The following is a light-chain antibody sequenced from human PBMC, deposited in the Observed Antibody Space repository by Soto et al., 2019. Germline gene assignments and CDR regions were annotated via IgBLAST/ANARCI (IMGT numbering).Light chain of an antibody. CDR2: DAS. CDR1: QSVSSY. CDR3: HQRIILPPRFT. V-gene: IGKV3-11*01. Sequence: EIVLTQSPATLSLSPGERATLSCRASQSVSSYLAWYQQKPGQAPRLHIYDASNRATGIPARFSGSGSGTNFTVTISSLEPEEFAVCCCHQRIILPPRFTFGPGTKVDIK. J-gene: IGKJ3*01.